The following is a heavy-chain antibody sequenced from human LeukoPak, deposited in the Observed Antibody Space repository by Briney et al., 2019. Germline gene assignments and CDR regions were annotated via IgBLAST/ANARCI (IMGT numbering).Heavy chain of an antibody. Sequence: GVSLRRSCAASGFTSSSYSMNWVRQAPGKGLEWVSSISSSSSYIYYADSVKGRFTISRDNAKNSLYLQMNSLRAEDTAVYYCARASSGYDFDYWGQGTLVTVSS. CDR1: GFTSSSYS. D-gene: IGHD5-12*01. CDR3: ARASSGYDFDY. J-gene: IGHJ4*02. CDR2: ISSSSSYI. V-gene: IGHV3-21*01.